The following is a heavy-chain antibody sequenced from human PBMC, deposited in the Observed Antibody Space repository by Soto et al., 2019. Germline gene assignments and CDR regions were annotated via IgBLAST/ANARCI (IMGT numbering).Heavy chain of an antibody. D-gene: IGHD6-19*01. J-gene: IGHJ5*02. V-gene: IGHV3-48*02. CDR1: GFTFSSYS. Sequence: EVQLVESGGGLVQPGGSLRLSCAASGFTFSSYSVNWVRQAPGKGLEWVSYISSSSSTIYYADSVKGRFTISRDNAKNSLYLQMNSLRDEDTAVYYCARGLIAVAGFNWFDPWGQGTLVTVSS. CDR2: ISSSSSTI. CDR3: ARGLIAVAGFNWFDP.